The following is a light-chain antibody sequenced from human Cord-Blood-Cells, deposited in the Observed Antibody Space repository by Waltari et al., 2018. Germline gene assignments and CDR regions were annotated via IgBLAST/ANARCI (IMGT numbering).Light chain of an antibody. CDR3: QQYNSYSGT. Sequence: GDRVTITCRASQSISSWLAWYQQKPGKAPKLLIYDASSLESGVPSRFSGSGSGTEFTLTIRSLQPDDFATYYCQQYNSYSGTFGQGTKVEIK. CDR1: QSISSW. CDR2: DAS. V-gene: IGKV1-5*01. J-gene: IGKJ1*01.